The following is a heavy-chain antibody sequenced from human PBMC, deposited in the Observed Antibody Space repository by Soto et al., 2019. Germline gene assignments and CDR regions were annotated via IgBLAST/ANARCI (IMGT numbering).Heavy chain of an antibody. J-gene: IGHJ5*02. D-gene: IGHD3-16*01. V-gene: IGHV3-33*01. CDR2: IWFDGSKK. CDR1: GFKFRNYA. CDR3: GRAHSMMILDRFDP. Sequence: QVQLVESGGGVVQPGKSLRLSCAASGFKFRNYAIHWVRQAPGKGLEWLAVIWFDGSKKYYADSVKGRFTISRDNYTIAVYLEMSSLSADVSGGLCCGRAHSMMILDRFDPWGHGTLVTASS.